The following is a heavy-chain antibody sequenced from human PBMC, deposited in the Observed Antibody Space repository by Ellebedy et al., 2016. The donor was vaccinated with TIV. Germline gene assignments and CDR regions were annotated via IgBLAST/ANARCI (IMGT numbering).Heavy chain of an antibody. CDR3: ARTRDPAAGTLMDV. D-gene: IGHD6-13*01. CDR1: GYSFTSYW. Sequence: ASVKVSCXGSGYSFTSYWIGWVRQMPGKGLEWMGIIYPGDSDTRYSPSFQGQVTISADKSISTAYLQWSSLKASDTAMYYCARTRDPAAGTLMDVWGKGTTVTVSS. CDR2: IYPGDSDT. V-gene: IGHV5-51*01. J-gene: IGHJ6*03.